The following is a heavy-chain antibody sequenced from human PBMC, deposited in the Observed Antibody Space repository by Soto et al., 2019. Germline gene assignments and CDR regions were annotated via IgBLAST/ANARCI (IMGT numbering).Heavy chain of an antibody. Sequence: QVTVKESGPTLAKPTQTLTLTCSFTGFSLSSSGAGVGWFRQSPGKALEWLALIYWNDEIRYSQSLASRRTITKDTSKDQVVLTLTDLGPVDTATYYCSHLDLRGFGDYTHGWDVGGQGTTVTVSS. J-gene: IGHJ6*02. CDR1: GFSLSSSGAG. D-gene: IGHD4-17*01. V-gene: IGHV2-5*01. CDR2: IYWNDEI. CDR3: SHLDLRGFGDYTHGWDV.